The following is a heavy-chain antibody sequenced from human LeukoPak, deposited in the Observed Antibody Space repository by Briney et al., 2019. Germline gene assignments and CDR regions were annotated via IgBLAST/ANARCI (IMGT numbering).Heavy chain of an antibody. J-gene: IGHJ4*02. V-gene: IGHV1-58*01. Sequence: SVKDSCKASGFTSTNFAVQWVRQARGQRLEWIGWIIVGSGATKCAQDFQERVTITRDLSTSTLYMELRSLTSEDTAVYYCAADLSNPRMGASYLDSWGQGTLVTVSS. CDR2: IIVGSGAT. CDR1: GFTSTNFA. CDR3: AADLSNPRMGASYLDS. D-gene: IGHD3-16*01.